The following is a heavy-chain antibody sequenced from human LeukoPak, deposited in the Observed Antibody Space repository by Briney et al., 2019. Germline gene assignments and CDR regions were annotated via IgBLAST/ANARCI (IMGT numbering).Heavy chain of an antibody. D-gene: IGHD6-13*01. CDR1: GFTLTRYW. Sequence: GGSLRLSCAASGFTLTRYWMSWVRQAPGKGPEWVANINEDGSEKYYLDSVRGRFTFSRDNAGNSLYLQMNSLRVEDAAVYFCARVGAAGFDYWGQGALVTVSS. J-gene: IGHJ4*02. CDR3: ARVGAAGFDY. CDR2: INEDGSEK. V-gene: IGHV3-7*03.